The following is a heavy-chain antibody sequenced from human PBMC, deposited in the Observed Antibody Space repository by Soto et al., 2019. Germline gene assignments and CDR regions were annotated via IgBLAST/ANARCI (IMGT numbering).Heavy chain of an antibody. Sequence: LRLSCAASGFTFSSHGMHWVRQAPGKGLEWVAVISYDGSNKYYADSVKGRFTISRDNSKNTLYLQMNSLRAEYTAVYYCAKGNQWPYYFDYCGQGTLVTVSS. CDR3: AKGNQWPYYFDY. D-gene: IGHD2-8*01. V-gene: IGHV3-30*18. CDR1: GFTFSSHG. CDR2: ISYDGSNK. J-gene: IGHJ4*02.